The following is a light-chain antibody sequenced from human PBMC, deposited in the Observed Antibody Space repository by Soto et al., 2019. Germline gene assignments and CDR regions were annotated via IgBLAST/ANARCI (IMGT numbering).Light chain of an antibody. Sequence: DIQMTQSPSSLSASVGDRVTITCRASQGISSFVAWYQQKPGKVPRRLISGESTLKSGVTSRCTGSGYLTDLTLNITSLQYEDVATYHFQKYISVITVGQPTLMEI. J-gene: IGKJ5*01. CDR1: QGISSF. CDR3: QKYISVIT. V-gene: IGKV1-27*01. CDR2: GES.